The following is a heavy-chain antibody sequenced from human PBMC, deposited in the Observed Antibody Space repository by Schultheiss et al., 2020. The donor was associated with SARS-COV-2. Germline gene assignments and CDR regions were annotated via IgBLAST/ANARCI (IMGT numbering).Heavy chain of an antibody. J-gene: IGHJ3*02. CDR3: ARDLPYCSSTSCFDAFDI. CDR1: GFTFSSYA. Sequence: GGSLRLSCAASGFTFSSYAMYWVRQAPGKGLEWVAVISYDGSNKYYADSVKGRFTISRDNSKNTLYLQMNSLRAEDTAVYYCARDLPYCSSTSCFDAFDIWGQGTLVTVSS. D-gene: IGHD2-2*01. V-gene: IGHV3-30*04. CDR2: ISYDGSNK.